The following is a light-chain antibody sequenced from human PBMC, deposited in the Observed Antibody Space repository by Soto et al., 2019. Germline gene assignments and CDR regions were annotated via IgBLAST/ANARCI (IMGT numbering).Light chain of an antibody. Sequence: AIRMTQSPSSFSASTGDRVTITCRASQGISSYLAWYQQKPGKAPKLLIYAASTLQSGDQSRFSGSGSGTDFTLTIWCRQSADFATYSCQQYSTYPRTFGPGTKVEIK. CDR1: QGISSY. CDR3: QQYSTYPRT. CDR2: AAS. V-gene: IGKV1-8*01. J-gene: IGKJ3*01.